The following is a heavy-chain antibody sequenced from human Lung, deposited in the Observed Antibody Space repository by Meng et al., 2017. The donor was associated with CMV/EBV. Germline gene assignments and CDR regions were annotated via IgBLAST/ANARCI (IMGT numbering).Heavy chain of an antibody. J-gene: IGHJ4*01. CDR1: GGSITNGAFY. CDR2: LYTTGNT. D-gene: IGHD6-19*01. V-gene: IGHV4-61*02. CDR3: ARGPYRTGCYDF. Sequence: QVQLQESGPGLVKPSQTLSLTCTVSGGSITNGAFYWSWTRHPSGKELEWNGRLYTTGNTNYIPSFESRATISLDTSKNQFSLRLASLTAADTAVYYCARGPYRTGCYDFWGHGTLGTVSS.